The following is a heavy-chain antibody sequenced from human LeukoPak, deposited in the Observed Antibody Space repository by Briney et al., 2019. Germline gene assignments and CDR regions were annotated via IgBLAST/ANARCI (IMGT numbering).Heavy chain of an antibody. V-gene: IGHV3-7*03. Sequence: GGSLRLSCAASGFTFSSYWMTWVRQAPGKGLEWVANIKLDGSEKYYVDSAKGRFTISRDSAKGSLYLQMNSLRAEDTAVYYCATEHYYGSGRLDPWGQGTLVTVSS. CDR1: GFTFSSYW. D-gene: IGHD3-10*01. J-gene: IGHJ5*02. CDR3: ATEHYYGSGRLDP. CDR2: IKLDGSEK.